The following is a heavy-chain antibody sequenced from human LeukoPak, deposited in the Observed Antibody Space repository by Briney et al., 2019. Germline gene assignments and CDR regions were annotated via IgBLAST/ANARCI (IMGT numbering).Heavy chain of an antibody. V-gene: IGHV4-61*01. J-gene: IGHJ4*02. Sequence: SETLSLTCTVSGGSVSSGSYYWSWIRQPPGKGLKWIGNIHYSGSTNYNPSLKSRVTISVDTSKNQLSLKLSSVTAADTAVYYCARIHRYCSGGACYVLDNWGQGTLVAVSS. CDR1: GGSVSSGSYY. CDR3: ARIHRYCSGGACYVLDN. D-gene: IGHD2-15*01. CDR2: IHYSGST.